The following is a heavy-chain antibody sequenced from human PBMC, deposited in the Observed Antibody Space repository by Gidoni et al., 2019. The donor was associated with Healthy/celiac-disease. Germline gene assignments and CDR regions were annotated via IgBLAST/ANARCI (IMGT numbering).Heavy chain of an antibody. J-gene: IGHJ4*02. V-gene: IGHV4-59*01. CDR3: ARGSYYYDCSGYGY. CDR1: GGSCSSYY. CDR2: IYYSGST. D-gene: IGHD3-22*01. Sequence: QVQLQESGTGLVKPSETLSRTCPVSGGSCSSYYWSWIRQPPGKGLEWIWYIYYSGSTNYNPSLQSRVTISVDPSKNLFSLKLSSVTVADTAVYYCARGSYYYDCSGYGYWGQGTLVTVSS.